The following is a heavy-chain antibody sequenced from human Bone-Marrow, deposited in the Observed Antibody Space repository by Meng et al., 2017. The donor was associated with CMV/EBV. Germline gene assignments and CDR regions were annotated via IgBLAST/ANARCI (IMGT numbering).Heavy chain of an antibody. CDR1: RFTFSNYA. V-gene: IGHV3-30-3*01. J-gene: IGHJ6*02. CDR3: ARVVVPAAMGYFYYGMDV. Sequence: GGSLRLSCAASRFTFSNYAMHWVRQAPGKGLEWVAIISYDGSNKYYADSVKCRFTISRDNFKNTLYLQMNSLRAEDTAIYYCARVVVPAAMGYFYYGMDVWGQGTTVTVSS. D-gene: IGHD2-2*01. CDR2: ISYDGSNK.